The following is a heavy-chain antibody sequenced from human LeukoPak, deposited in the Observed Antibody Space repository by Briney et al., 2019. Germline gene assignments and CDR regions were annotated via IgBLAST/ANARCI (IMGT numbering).Heavy chain of an antibody. J-gene: IGHJ4*02. V-gene: IGHV1-46*01. CDR1: GYTFTSYY. Sequence: ASVKVSCKASGYTFTSYYMHWVRQAPGQGLEWMGIINPSGGSTSYAQKFQGRVTMTRDTSTSTVYMELSSLRSEDTAVYYCARGRISRYSSGWYSFAGVYWGQGTLVTVSS. CDR3: ARGRISRYSSGWYSFAGVY. CDR2: INPSGGST. D-gene: IGHD6-19*01.